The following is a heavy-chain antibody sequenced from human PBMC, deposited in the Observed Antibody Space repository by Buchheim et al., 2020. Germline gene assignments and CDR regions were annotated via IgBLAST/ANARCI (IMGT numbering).Heavy chain of an antibody. CDR2: MYYSGNT. CDR3: ARGYSYGYSYFDP. D-gene: IGHD5-18*01. CDR1: GDSISRDNYY. V-gene: IGHV4-39*07. Sequence: QLQLQESGPGLVKPSETLSLTCNVSGDSISRDNYYWGWIRQPPGKGLEWIGSMYYSGNTFYNPSLKSRVTISVDTSNNQISLKVKSVTAADTAVYYCARGYSYGYSYFDPWGQGTL. J-gene: IGHJ5*02.